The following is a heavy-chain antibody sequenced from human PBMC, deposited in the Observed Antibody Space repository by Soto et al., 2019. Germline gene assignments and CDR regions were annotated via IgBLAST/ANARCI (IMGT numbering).Heavy chain of an antibody. V-gene: IGHV3-23*01. CDR3: AKDRLAGNFDY. J-gene: IGHJ4*02. Sequence: GGSLNLSCATSGFQFNNYSMNLVRQAPGKGLEWVATISATGGSTYYADSVKGRFTISRDNSKNTLYLQMNGLRVEDTAVYYCAKDRLAGNFDYWGQGTQVTVSS. CDR1: GFQFNNYS. CDR2: ISATGGST.